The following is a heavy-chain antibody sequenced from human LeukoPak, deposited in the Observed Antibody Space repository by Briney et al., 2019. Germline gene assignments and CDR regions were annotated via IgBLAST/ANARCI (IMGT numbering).Heavy chain of an antibody. V-gene: IGHV3-7*05. D-gene: IGHD5-18*01. CDR1: GFTFSSYW. CDR2: IKQDGSEK. Sequence: PGGSLRLSCAAPGFTFSSYWVSWVRQAPRKGLDWVANIKQDGSEKYYVDSVKGRFTISRDNAKNSLYLQMNSLRAEDTAVYYCAREAGVPPTTQQWPTSVDCWGQGTLVTVSS. CDR3: AREAGVPPTTQQWPTSVDC. J-gene: IGHJ4*02.